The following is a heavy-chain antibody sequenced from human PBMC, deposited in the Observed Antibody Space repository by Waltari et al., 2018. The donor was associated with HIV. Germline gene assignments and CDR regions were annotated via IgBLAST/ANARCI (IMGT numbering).Heavy chain of an antibody. V-gene: IGHV2-5*01. J-gene: IGHJ5*02. CDR1: GFSLSTSGVG. Sequence: QITLKESGPTLVKPTQTLTLTCTFSGFSLSTSGVGVGWIRQPPGKALEWLALIYWNDDKRYSPSLKSRLTITKDTSKNQVVLTMTNMDPVDTATYYCARLTRITIFGVVSPWGQGTLVTVSS. CDR3: ARLTRITIFGVVSP. D-gene: IGHD3-3*01. CDR2: IYWNDDK.